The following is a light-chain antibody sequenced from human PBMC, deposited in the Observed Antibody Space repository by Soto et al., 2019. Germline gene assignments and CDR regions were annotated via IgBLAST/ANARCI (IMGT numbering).Light chain of an antibody. J-gene: IGLJ2*01. Sequence: QSVLTQPDSVSGSPGQSITISCTGTSSDVGGYNHVSWYQHSPGKAPKLILFAVSDRPSGVSHRFSGSKSGNTASLTISGLQAEDEADYYCCSYTSLSTVVFGGGTKLTVL. V-gene: IGLV2-14*01. CDR2: AVS. CDR1: SSDVGGYNH. CDR3: CSYTSLSTVV.